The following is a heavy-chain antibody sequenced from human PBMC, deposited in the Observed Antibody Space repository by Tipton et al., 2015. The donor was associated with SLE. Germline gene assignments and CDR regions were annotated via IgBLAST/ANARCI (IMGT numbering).Heavy chain of an antibody. Sequence: LSLTCAVYGGSFSGYYWSWIRQPPGKGLEWIGEINHSGSTNYNPSLKSRVTISVDTSKNQFSLKLSSVTAADTAVYYCARDRDYGDSAGAFDIWGQGTMVTVSS. CDR1: GGSFSGYY. V-gene: IGHV4-34*01. CDR2: INHSGST. J-gene: IGHJ3*02. D-gene: IGHD4-17*01. CDR3: ARDRDYGDSAGAFDI.